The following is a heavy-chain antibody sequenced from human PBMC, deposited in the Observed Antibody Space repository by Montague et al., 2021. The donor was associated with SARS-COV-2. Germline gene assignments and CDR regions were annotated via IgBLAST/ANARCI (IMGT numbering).Heavy chain of an antibody. Sequence: SRSLSLSASGFTSSSYWMHWVRKGPGKGLVWVSRINRDGSVRSYADSVRGRFTISRDIAKNTLYLQMDGLRVEDTALYFCASSRTTVESGTAIDSWGQGTPVTVST. J-gene: IGHJ4*02. V-gene: IGHV3-74*01. CDR1: GFTSSSYW. D-gene: IGHD4-23*01. CDR2: INRDGSVR. CDR3: ASSRTTVESGTAIDS.